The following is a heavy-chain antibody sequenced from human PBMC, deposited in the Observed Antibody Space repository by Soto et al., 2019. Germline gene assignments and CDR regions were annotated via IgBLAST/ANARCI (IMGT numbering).Heavy chain of an antibody. CDR1: GFTFSDHY. J-gene: IGHJ4*02. CDR2: VSTSSSYT. CDR3: ARLRLTGYFDY. Sequence: QVQLVESGGGLVKPGGSLRLSCVASGFTFSDHYMTWIRQAPGKGLEWLSYVSTSSSYTNYADSVKGRFTISRDNAMNSLDLQMNSLRAEDTAVYYWARLRLTGYFDYWGQGTLVTVSS. V-gene: IGHV3-11*05.